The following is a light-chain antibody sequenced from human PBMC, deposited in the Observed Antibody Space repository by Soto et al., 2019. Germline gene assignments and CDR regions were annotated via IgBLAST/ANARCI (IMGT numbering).Light chain of an antibody. V-gene: IGLV2-14*01. J-gene: IGLJ3*02. CDR2: DVR. CDR3: SSYTSISTVV. CDR1: SNDVGGFNY. Sequence: QSALTQPASVSGSPGQSITISCTGTSNDVGGFNYVSWYQQHPGKAPKLMIYDVRNRPSGVSNRFSGSKSGNTASLTISGLQPEDEADYYCSSYTSISTVVFGGWTKLTVL.